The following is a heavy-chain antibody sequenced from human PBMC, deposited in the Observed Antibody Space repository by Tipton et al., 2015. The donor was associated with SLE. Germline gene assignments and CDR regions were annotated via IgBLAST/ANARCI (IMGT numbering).Heavy chain of an antibody. CDR1: GGSISSYY. V-gene: IGHV4-59*01. CDR2: IDYSGSS. J-gene: IGHJ3*01. D-gene: IGHD2-2*01. Sequence: TLSLTCAVYGGSISSYYWSWIRQPPGKGLEWIGYIDYSGSSNYNPSLKSRVTFSLDTSKNQFSLKLRSVTAADTAAYHCARAPPATTEDGAFDLWGRGTMVTVSS. CDR3: ARAPPATTEDGAFDL.